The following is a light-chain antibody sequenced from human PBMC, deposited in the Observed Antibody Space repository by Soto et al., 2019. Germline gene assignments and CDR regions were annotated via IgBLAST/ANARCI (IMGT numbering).Light chain of an antibody. CDR1: SSDVGAYNY. J-gene: IGLJ1*01. CDR3: SSYTGSITLV. V-gene: IGLV2-14*01. Sequence: QSALTQPASVSGSPGQSITISCTGTSSDVGAYNYVSWYQQHPGKAPKLMIYEVTYRPSGVSNRFSGSKSGNTASLTISGRQTEDEADYYCSSYTGSITLVFGTGTKLTVL. CDR2: EVT.